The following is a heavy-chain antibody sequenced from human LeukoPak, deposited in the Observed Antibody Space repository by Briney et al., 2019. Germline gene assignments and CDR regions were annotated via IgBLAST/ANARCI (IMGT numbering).Heavy chain of an antibody. D-gene: IGHD6-19*01. CDR1: GGSISSYY. Sequence: SETLCLTCTVSGGSISSYYWSWIRQPAGKGLEWIGRIYTSGSTNYNPSLKSRVTMSVDTSKNQFSLKLSSVTAADTAVYYCASMEVAGTGRDYWGQGTLVTVSS. CDR3: ASMEVAGTGRDY. J-gene: IGHJ4*02. V-gene: IGHV4-4*07. CDR2: IYTSGST.